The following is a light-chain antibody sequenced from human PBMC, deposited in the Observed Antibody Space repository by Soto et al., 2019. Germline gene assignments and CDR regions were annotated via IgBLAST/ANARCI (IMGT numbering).Light chain of an antibody. CDR3: QQYGSSPRT. CDR2: GES. Sequence: EIVLTHSPGTLSLSPGESATLSCRPSQSVSSSYLDWYKQNPDQSPRLLIYGESSRATGIPGRVSGSGSGTEFTLTISRLEPEDFAVYYCQQYGSSPRTFGQGTKVDI. V-gene: IGKV3-20*01. CDR1: QSVSSSY. J-gene: IGKJ1*01.